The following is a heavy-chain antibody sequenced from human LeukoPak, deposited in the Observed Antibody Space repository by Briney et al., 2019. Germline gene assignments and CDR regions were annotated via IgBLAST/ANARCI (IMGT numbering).Heavy chain of an antibody. CDR2: ISWNSGSI. Sequence: PGRSLRLSCAASGFTFDDYAMHWVRQAPGKGLEWVSGISWNSGSIGYADSVKGRFTISRDNAKNSLYLQMNSLRAEDTALYYCAKDMVRGVIITYGMDVWGQGTTVTVSS. CDR3: AKDMVRGVIITYGMDV. D-gene: IGHD3-10*01. CDR1: GFTFDDYA. V-gene: IGHV3-9*01. J-gene: IGHJ6*02.